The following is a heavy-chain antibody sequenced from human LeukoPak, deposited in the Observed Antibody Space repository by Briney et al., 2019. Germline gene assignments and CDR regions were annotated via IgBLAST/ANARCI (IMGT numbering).Heavy chain of an antibody. CDR2: INHSGST. D-gene: IGHD3-3*01. CDR3: ARGRYYDFWSGPGGYFDY. J-gene: IGHJ4*02. Sequence: PSETLSLTCAVYGGSFSGYYWSWIRQPPGKGLEWIGEINHSGSTNYNPSLKSRVTISVDTSKNQFSLKLSSVTAADTAVYYCARGRYYDFWSGPGGYFDYWGQGTLVTVSS. CDR1: GGSFSGYY. V-gene: IGHV4-34*01.